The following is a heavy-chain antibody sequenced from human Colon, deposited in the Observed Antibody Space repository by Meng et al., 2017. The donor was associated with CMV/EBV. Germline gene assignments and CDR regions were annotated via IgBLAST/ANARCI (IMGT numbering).Heavy chain of an antibody. CDR2: IKSLSYGGTT. CDR3: ARRYN. J-gene: IGHJ4*02. D-gene: IGHD5-18*01. V-gene: IGHV3-15*01. CDR1: GLSFTDDW. Sequence: GESLKISCAVSGLSFTDDWMSWVRQAPGKGPEWVGRIKSLSYGGTTEYAAPVIGRFTMSRDDLKSTLYLHMNSLKTADTGVYYCARRYNWGQGTLVTVSS.